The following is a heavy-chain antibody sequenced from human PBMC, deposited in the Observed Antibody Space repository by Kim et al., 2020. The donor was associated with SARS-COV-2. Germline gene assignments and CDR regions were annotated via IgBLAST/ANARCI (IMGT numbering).Heavy chain of an antibody. D-gene: IGHD3-22*01. J-gene: IGHJ4*02. CDR3: ADTPEYYDSSGYDYYFDN. V-gene: IGHV3-23*01. Sequence: VKGRFTISRDNSKNTLYLQMNSLRAEDTAVYYCADTPEYYDSSGYDYYFDNWGQGTLVTVSS.